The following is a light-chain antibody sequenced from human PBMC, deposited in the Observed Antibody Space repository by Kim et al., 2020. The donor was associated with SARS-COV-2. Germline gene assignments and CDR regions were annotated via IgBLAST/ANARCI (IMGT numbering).Light chain of an antibody. V-gene: IGKV3-15*01. CDR1: QTIKNK. CDR3: QQSNDGPPLT. CDR2: DAT. Sequence: SPGERATLSGRASQTIKNKLVWYQQKPGQAPRLLIYDATTRATGVPARFIGSGSETDFTLTISSLQSEDFAVYYCQQSNDGPPLTFGQGTKVDIK. J-gene: IGKJ1*01.